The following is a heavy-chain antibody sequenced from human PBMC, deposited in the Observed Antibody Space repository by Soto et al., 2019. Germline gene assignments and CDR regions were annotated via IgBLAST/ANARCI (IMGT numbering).Heavy chain of an antibody. D-gene: IGHD4-17*01. J-gene: IGHJ4*02. V-gene: IGHV5-51*01. CDR3: ARGTNGDYFDY. Sequence: EVQLVQSGAEVKKPGESLKISCKGSGNIFSTYWIGWVRQMPGKGLEWMGIIYAGDSETRYSPSFQGQVTLSADNSISTAYLQWSSLKASDTAMYYCARGTNGDYFDYWCQGTLVTVSS. CDR2: IYAGDSET. CDR1: GNIFSTYW.